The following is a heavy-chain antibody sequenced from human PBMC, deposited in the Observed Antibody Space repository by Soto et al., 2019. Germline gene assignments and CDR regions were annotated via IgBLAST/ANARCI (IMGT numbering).Heavy chain of an antibody. J-gene: IGHJ4*02. CDR1: GFTFGRHG. V-gene: IGHV3-33*01. D-gene: IGHD4-17*01. CDR3: TRDEDYPDNGLDY. CDR2: IGSDGARD. Sequence: QVQLVESGGGVVQPGGSLRLSCAASGFTFGRHGMHWVGQAPGKGLEWVAVIGSDGARDSYADSMKGRFSISRDNGQNTLYLQINKLRVEETAVYYCTRDEDYPDNGLDYWGQGTLVTVSS.